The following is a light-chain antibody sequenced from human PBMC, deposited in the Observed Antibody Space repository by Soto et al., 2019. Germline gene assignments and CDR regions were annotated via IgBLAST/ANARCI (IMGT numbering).Light chain of an antibody. CDR2: DVS. V-gene: IGLV2-11*01. J-gene: IGLJ1*01. CDR3: CSYAGSYTLYV. Sequence: QSVLTHPRSVSGSPGQSGTISCPGTSSDVGGYNYVSWYQQHPGNAPKLMIYDVSKRPSGVPDRFSGSKSGNTAPLTISGLQPEDEAAYYCCSYAGSYTLYVFGPGTKV. CDR1: SSDVGGYNY.